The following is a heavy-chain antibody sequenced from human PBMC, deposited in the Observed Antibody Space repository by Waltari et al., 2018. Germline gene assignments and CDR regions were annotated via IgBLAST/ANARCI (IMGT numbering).Heavy chain of an antibody. V-gene: IGHV4-4*09. CDR1: GGSISSYY. J-gene: IGHJ4*02. Sequence: QVQLQESGPGLVKPSETLSLTCTVSGGSISSYYWSWLRQPPGKGLEWIGYIYTSGSTNYNPSLKSRVTISVDTSKNQFSLKLSSVTAADTAVYYCARAATYYYDSSGPNPRAYYFDYWGQGTLVTVSS. D-gene: IGHD3-22*01. CDR3: ARAATYYYDSSGPNPRAYYFDY. CDR2: IYTSGST.